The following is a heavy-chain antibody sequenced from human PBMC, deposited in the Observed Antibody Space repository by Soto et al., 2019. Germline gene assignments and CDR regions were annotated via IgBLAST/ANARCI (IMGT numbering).Heavy chain of an antibody. CDR3: ARDVSPGSSGLYLDAFDI. Sequence: EVQLVESGGGLVQPGGSLRLSCEASGFTFRSYWMTWVRQAPGKGLEWVANIKKDESAKSYLDSARGRFTISRDNAKNLLYLQMNSLRAEDTALYYCARDVSPGSSGLYLDAFDIWGQGTMVTVSS. J-gene: IGHJ3*02. V-gene: IGHV3-7*05. D-gene: IGHD6-25*01. CDR1: GFTFRSYW. CDR2: IKKDESAK.